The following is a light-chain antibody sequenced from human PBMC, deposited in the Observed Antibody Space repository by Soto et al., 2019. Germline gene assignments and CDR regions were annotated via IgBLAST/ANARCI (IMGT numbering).Light chain of an antibody. Sequence: EIVLTQSPGTLFLSPGERATLSCRASQSVSSSYLSWYQQKPGQAPRLLIYGASSRATGIPDRFSGSGSGTDFTLTISRLEPEDFAVYYCQQYGSPFGGGTKVEIK. J-gene: IGKJ4*01. CDR2: GAS. CDR3: QQYGSP. V-gene: IGKV3-20*01. CDR1: QSVSSSY.